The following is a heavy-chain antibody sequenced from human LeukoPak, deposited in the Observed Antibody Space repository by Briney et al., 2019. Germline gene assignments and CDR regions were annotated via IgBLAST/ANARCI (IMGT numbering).Heavy chain of an antibody. D-gene: IGHD3-10*01. CDR2: ISGYNGNT. Sequence: ASVKVSCKASGYTFTSYGISWVRQAPGQGLEWMGWISGYNGNTNYAQKVQGRVTMTTDTSTSTAYMELRSLRSDDTAVYYCARPNYRGGSGSYGGTNWFDPWGQGTLVTVS. J-gene: IGHJ5*02. CDR1: GYTFTSYG. V-gene: IGHV1-18*01. CDR3: ARPNYRGGSGSYGGTNWFDP.